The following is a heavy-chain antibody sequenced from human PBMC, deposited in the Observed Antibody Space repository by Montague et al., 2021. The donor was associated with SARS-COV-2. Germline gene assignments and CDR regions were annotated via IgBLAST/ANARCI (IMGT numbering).Heavy chain of an antibody. Sequence: SETLSLTCAVYGGSFSGNYWSWIRQPPGKGLEWIGEINHSGSTYYNPSLKSRVTISVDTSKNQFSLKLSSVTAADTAVYYCARDGSLRFEILIAPLHYYYGMDVWGQGTTVTVSS. J-gene: IGHJ6*02. V-gene: IGHV4-34*01. CDR3: ARDGSLRFEILIAPLHYYYGMDV. CDR1: GGSFSGNY. CDR2: INHSGST. D-gene: IGHD3-9*01.